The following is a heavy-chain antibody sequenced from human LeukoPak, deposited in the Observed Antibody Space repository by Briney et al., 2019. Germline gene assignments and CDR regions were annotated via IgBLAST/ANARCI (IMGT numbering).Heavy chain of an antibody. CDR1: GFAFNTYA. J-gene: IGHJ4*02. CDR2: ISYDGSNK. Sequence: PGRSLRLSCAASGFAFNTYAMHWVRQAPGKGLEWVAVISYDGSNKYYADSVKGRFTISRDNSKNTLYLQMNSLRAEDTAVYYCAKGEHGDYWGQGTLVTVSS. CDR3: AKGEHGDY. D-gene: IGHD1/OR15-1a*01. V-gene: IGHV3-30*18.